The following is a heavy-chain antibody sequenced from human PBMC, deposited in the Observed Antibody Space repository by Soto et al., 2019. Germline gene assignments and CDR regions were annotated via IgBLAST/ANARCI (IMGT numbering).Heavy chain of an antibody. V-gene: IGHV3-48*01. CDR2: ISSSSSSTI. CDR3: ARAPGERRPLIDY. D-gene: IGHD3-10*01. Sequence: PGGSLRLSCAASGFTFSSYSMNWVRQAPGKGLEWVPYISSSSSSTIYYADSVKGRFTISRDNAKNSLYLQMNSLRAEDTAVYYCARAPGERRPLIDYWGQGTLVTVSS. CDR1: GFTFSSYS. J-gene: IGHJ4*02.